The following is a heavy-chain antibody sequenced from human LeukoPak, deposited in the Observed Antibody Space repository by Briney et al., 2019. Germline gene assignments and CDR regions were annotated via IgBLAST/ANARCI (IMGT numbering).Heavy chain of an antibody. CDR1: GGSFSGYY. CDR2: INHSGST. Sequence: SETLSLTCAVYGGSFSGYYWSWIRQPPGKGLEWIGEINHSGSTNYNPSLKSRVTISVDTSKNQFSLKLSSVTAADTAVYYCVRDQGYGLASFDYWGQGTLVTVSS. CDR3: VRDQGYGLASFDY. J-gene: IGHJ4*02. V-gene: IGHV4-34*01. D-gene: IGHD5-18*01.